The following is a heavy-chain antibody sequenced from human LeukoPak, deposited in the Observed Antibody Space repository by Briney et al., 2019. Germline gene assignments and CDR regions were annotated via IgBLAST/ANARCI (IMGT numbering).Heavy chain of an antibody. Sequence: ASVKVSCKASGYTFTGYYMHWVRQAPGQGLEWMGWINPNSGGTNYAQKFQGRVAMTRDTSISAAYMELSRLRSDDTAVYYCARNDFWMDFDYWGQGTLVTVSS. J-gene: IGHJ4*02. CDR1: GYTFTGYY. V-gene: IGHV1-2*02. CDR2: INPNSGGT. CDR3: ARNDFWMDFDY. D-gene: IGHD3-3*01.